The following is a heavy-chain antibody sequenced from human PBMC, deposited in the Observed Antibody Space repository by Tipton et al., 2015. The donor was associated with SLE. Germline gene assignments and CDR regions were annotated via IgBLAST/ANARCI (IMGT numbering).Heavy chain of an antibody. CDR3: ARAEDIVVVPAASYGMDV. Sequence: SLRLSCAASGFTFSSYAMHWVRQAPGKGLEWVAVISYDGSNKYYADSVKGRFTISRDNSKNTLYLQMNSLRAEDTAVYYCARAEDIVVVPAASYGMDVWGQGTTVTVS. V-gene: IGHV3-30*04. D-gene: IGHD2-2*01. CDR1: GFTFSSYA. CDR2: ISYDGSNK. J-gene: IGHJ6*02.